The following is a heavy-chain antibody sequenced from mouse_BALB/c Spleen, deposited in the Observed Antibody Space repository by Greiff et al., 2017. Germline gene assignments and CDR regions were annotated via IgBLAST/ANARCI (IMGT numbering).Heavy chain of an antibody. J-gene: IGHJ1*01. Sequence: DVKLVESGGGLVKPGGSLKLSCAASGFTFSSYTMSWVRQTPEKRLEWVATISSGGSYTYYPDSVKGRFTISRDNAKNTLYLQMSSLKSEDTAMYYCTRAYDYDRNWYFDVWGAGTTVTVSS. V-gene: IGHV5-6-4*01. CDR3: TRAYDYDRNWYFDV. CDR2: ISSGGSYT. CDR1: GFTFSSYT. D-gene: IGHD2-4*01.